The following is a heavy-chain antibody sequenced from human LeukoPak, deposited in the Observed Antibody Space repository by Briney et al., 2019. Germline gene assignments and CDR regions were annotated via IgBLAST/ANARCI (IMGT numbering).Heavy chain of an antibody. CDR3: ARGARGYYYYGMDV. Sequence: SETLSLTCAVYGGSFSGYYWSWIRQPPGKGLEWIGEINHNGSTNYNPSLKSRVTISVDTSKNQFSLKLSSVTAADTAVYYCARGARGYYYYGMDVWGQGTTVTVSS. J-gene: IGHJ6*02. V-gene: IGHV4-34*01. CDR2: INHNGST. CDR1: GGSFSGYY.